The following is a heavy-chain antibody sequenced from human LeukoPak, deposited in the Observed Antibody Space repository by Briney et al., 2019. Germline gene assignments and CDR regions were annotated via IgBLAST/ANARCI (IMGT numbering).Heavy chain of an antibody. V-gene: IGHV3-30*03. CDR1: GFTFSSYG. CDR3: AREVGATPDFDY. D-gene: IGHD1-26*01. Sequence: GGSLRLSCAASGFTFSSYGMHWVRQAPGKGLEWVAVISYDGSNKYYADSVKGRFTISRDNSKNTLYLQMNSLRAEDTAVYYCAREVGATPDFDYWGQGTLVTVSS. J-gene: IGHJ4*02. CDR2: ISYDGSNK.